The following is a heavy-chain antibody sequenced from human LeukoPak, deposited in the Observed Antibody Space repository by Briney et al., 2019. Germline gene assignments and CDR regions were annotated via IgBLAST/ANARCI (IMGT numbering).Heavy chain of an antibody. CDR2: IYYSGST. J-gene: IGHJ5*02. D-gene: IGHD1-26*01. Sequence: SQTLSLTCTVSAGSISSGDYYWSWIRQPPGKGLEWIGYIYYSGSTYYNPSLKRRVTISVDTSKNQFSLKLSSVTAADTAVYYCARDRGRYTGWFHPWGQGTLVTVSS. V-gene: IGHV4-30-4*01. CDR1: AGSISSGDYY. CDR3: ARDRGRYTGWFHP.